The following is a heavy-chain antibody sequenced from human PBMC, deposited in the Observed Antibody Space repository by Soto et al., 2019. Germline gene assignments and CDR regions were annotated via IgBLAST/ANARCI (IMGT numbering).Heavy chain of an antibody. CDR3: ARGDDILTGSNWFDP. CDR2: IIPMFGTT. CDR1: GGTFSSYT. V-gene: IGHV1-69*01. Sequence: QVQLVQSGAEVKKPGSSVTVSCKASGGTFSSYTISWVRQAPGQGLEWMGGIIPMFGTTNYAQKFQGRVTITADESTSTACMELFSLRSEDTAVYYCARGDDILTGSNWFDPWGQGTLLTVSS. D-gene: IGHD3-9*01. J-gene: IGHJ5*02.